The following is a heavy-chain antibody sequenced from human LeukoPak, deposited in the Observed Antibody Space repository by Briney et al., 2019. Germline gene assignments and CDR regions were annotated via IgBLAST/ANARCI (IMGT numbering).Heavy chain of an antibody. CDR1: GGSISSSSYY. J-gene: IGHJ5*02. CDR2: IYYSGST. Sequence: SETLSLTCTVSGGSISSSSYYWGWIRQPPGKGLEWIGSIYYSGSTYYNPSLKSRVTISVDTSKNQFSLKLSSVTAADTAVYYSARDSFVVPAAIRNNWFDPWGQGTLVTVSS. CDR3: ARDSFVVPAAIRNNWFDP. D-gene: IGHD2-2*02. V-gene: IGHV4-39*07.